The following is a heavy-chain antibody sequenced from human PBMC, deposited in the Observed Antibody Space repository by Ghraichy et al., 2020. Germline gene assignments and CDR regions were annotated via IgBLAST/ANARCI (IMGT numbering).Heavy chain of an antibody. CDR1: GYTFTSYD. D-gene: IGHD2-15*01. CDR3: ARGLYPRGVEVVAANSNFDY. V-gene: IGHV1-8*03. Sequence: ASVKVSCKASGYTFTSYDINWVRQATGQGLEWMGWMNPNSGNTGYAQKFQGRVTITRNTSIRTAYMELSSLRSEDTAVYYCARGLYPRGVEVVAANSNFDYWGQGTLVTVSS. CDR2: MNPNSGNT. J-gene: IGHJ4*02.